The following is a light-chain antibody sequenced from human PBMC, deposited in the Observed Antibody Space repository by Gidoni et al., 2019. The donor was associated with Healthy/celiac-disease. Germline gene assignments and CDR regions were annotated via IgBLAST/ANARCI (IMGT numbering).Light chain of an antibody. CDR3: QQSSNWPPYT. CDR2: DAS. V-gene: IGKV3-11*01. J-gene: IGKJ2*01. CDR1: QSVSSY. Sequence: EIVLTQSPATLSLSPGERATLSCRASQSVSSYLAWYQQKPGQAPRLLIYDASNSGSGTDFTLTISSLEPEDFAVYYCQQSSNWPPYTFGQGNKLEIK.